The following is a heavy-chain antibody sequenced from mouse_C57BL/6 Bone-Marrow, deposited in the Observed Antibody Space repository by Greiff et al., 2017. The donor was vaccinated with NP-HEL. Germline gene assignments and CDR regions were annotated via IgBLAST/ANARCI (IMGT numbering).Heavy chain of an antibody. J-gene: IGHJ1*03. CDR2: IDPETGGT. V-gene: IGHV1-15*01. CDR1: GYTFTDYE. D-gene: IGHD2-3*01. CDR3: TSDGYYPYWYFDV. Sequence: QVQLQQSGAELVRPGASVTLSCKASGYTFTDYEMHWVKQTPVHGLEWNGAIDPETGGTAYNQKFKGKAILTADKSSSTAYMELRSLTSEDSAVYYCTSDGYYPYWYFDVWGTGTTVTVSS.